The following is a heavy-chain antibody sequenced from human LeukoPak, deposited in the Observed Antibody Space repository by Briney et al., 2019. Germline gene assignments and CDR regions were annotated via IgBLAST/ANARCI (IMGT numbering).Heavy chain of an antibody. D-gene: IGHD1-1*01. CDR1: GYTFTSYY. J-gene: IGHJ4*02. CDR3: ARDHGTDGTTFTLNFDC. V-gene: IGHV1-2*02. Sequence: ASVKVSCKASGYTFTSYYIHWVRQAPGQGLEWMGWINPNSGDTNYAQKFQGGVTMTTDTSISTVYMELTRLTSDDTAVYYCARDHGTDGTTFTLNFDCWGQGTLVTVSS. CDR2: INPNSGDT.